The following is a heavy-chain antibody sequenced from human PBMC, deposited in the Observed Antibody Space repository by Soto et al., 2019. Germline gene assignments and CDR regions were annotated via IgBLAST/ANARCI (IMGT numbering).Heavy chain of an antibody. CDR2: ISGSGGST. D-gene: IGHD6-19*01. CDR1: GFTFSSYA. CDR3: AKGQIAVAPPGDAFDI. Sequence: EVQLLESGGGLVQPGGSLRLSCAASGFTFSSYAMSWVRQAPGKGLEWVSAISGSGGSTYYADSMKGRFTISRDNSKNTLYLQMNSLRAEGTAGYYCAKGQIAVAPPGDAFDIWGHGTMVTVSS. J-gene: IGHJ3*02. V-gene: IGHV3-23*01.